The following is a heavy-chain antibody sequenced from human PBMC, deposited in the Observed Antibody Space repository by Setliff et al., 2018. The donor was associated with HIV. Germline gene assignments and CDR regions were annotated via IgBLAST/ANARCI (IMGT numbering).Heavy chain of an antibody. J-gene: IGHJ3*02. CDR2: IYYSGTT. V-gene: IGHV4-39*01. D-gene: IGHD6-19*01. Sequence: PSETLSLTCTISGGSISNSGYYWGWIRRPPGKGLEWIGSIYYSGTTYYNASLKSRVTMSVDTSKNQFFLKLNSVTAADTAVYYCARRGGIAVAGRGVTRGFDIWGQGTSVTVSS. CDR1: GGSISNSGYY. CDR3: ARRGGIAVAGRGVTRGFDI.